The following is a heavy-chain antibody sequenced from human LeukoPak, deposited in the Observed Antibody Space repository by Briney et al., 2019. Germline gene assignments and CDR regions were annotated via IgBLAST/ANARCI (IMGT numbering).Heavy chain of an antibody. CDR2: IYTSGST. CDR1: GGSINSGSYY. D-gene: IGHD3-22*01. J-gene: IGHJ4*02. CDR3: ARLSSGYTYYFDY. V-gene: IGHV4-61*02. Sequence: SETLSLTCTVSGGSINSGSYYWSWIRQPAGKGLEWIGRIYTSGSTNYNPSLKSRVTISVDTSKNQFSLKLSSVTAADTAVYYCARLSSGYTYYFDYWGQGTLVTVSS.